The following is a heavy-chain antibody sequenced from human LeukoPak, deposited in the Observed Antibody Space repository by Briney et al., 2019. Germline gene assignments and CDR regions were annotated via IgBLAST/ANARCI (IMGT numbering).Heavy chain of an antibody. D-gene: IGHD4-23*01. J-gene: IGHJ4*02. CDR1: GFTFSSYS. CDR2: ISSSSSYI. Sequence: GGSLRLSCAASGFTFSSYSMNWVRQAPGKGLEWVSSISSSSSYIYYADSVKGRFTISRDNAKNSLYLQMNSLRAEDTAVYYCARPQGITGFTVVAVIFDSWGQGTLVTVSS. CDR3: ARPQGITGFTVVAVIFDS. V-gene: IGHV3-21*01.